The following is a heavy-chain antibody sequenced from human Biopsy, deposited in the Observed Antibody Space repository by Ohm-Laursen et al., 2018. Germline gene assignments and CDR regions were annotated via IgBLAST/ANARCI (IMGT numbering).Heavy chain of an antibody. CDR2: ISYTGYT. Sequence: SGTLSLTWTVSGGSFTGHYWSWIRQPPGEGLEWIGHISYTGYTSYNASLKSRVTISVDTSRNHFSLRLSSLTAAGTAVYYCARGSNEYGGLYFPHWGQGTLVTVSS. D-gene: IGHD4-23*01. V-gene: IGHV4-59*11. CDR3: ARGSNEYGGLYFPH. J-gene: IGHJ1*01. CDR1: GGSFTGHY.